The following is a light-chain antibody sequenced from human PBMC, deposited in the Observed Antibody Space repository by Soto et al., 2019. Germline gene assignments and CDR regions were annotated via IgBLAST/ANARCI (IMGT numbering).Light chain of an antibody. V-gene: IGKV3-20*01. CDR1: QSINSF. CDR2: GAS. CDR3: QQYDSSPRT. J-gene: IGKJ5*01. Sequence: EIVLTQSPGTLSLSPGEGATLSCRASQSINSFLAWYQQRRGQAPRLLIHGASNRATGIPDRFSGSGSGTDFTLTISRLEPEDFAVYYCQQYDSSPRTFGQGTRLEIK.